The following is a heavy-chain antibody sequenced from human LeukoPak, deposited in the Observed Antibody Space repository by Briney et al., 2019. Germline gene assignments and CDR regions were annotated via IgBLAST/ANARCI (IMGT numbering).Heavy chain of an antibody. V-gene: IGHV3-23*01. CDR3: AKTPTLSGGLLLFDY. CDR1: GFTLTSGA. J-gene: IGHJ4*02. D-gene: IGHD2-15*01. Sequence: GGSLRLSCVASGFTLTSGAMNWVRQAPGKGLEWVSATVSRGTTQYADSVKGRFTISRDNSKNTLYLQMNSLGAKDTAVYYCAKTPTLSGGLLLFDYWGQGTLVTVSS. CDR2: TVSRGTT.